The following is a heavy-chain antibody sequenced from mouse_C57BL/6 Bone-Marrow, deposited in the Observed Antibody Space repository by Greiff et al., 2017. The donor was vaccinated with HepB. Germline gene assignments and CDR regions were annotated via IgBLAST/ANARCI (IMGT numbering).Heavy chain of an antibody. D-gene: IGHD1-1*01. J-gene: IGHJ2*01. CDR3: ARDPYYYGSSDVGYFDY. CDR2: INPGSGGT. Sequence: QVQLQQSGAELVRPGTSVKVSCKASGYAFTNYLIEWVKQRPGQGLEWIGVINPGSGGTNYNEKFKGKATLTADKSSSTAYMQLSSLTSEDSAVYFCARDPYYYGSSDVGYFDYWGQGTTLTVSS. CDR1: GYAFTNYL. V-gene: IGHV1-54*01.